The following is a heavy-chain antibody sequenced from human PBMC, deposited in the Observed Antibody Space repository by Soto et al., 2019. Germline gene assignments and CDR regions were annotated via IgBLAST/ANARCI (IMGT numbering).Heavy chain of an antibody. CDR2: ISFDGGNK. Sequence: QVQLVESGGGVVQPGRSLRLSCAASGFIFRSYAMHWVRQAPGKGLEWVAVISFDGGNKDYADSVKGRFTISRDTSKNTLYLQMNSLSAEDTAVYYCARYGHPITPSIYTCLFDLWGQGTLVTVSS. CDR3: ARYGHPITPSIYTCLFDL. CDR1: GFIFRSYA. J-gene: IGHJ5*02. D-gene: IGHD1-20*01. V-gene: IGHV3-30-3*01.